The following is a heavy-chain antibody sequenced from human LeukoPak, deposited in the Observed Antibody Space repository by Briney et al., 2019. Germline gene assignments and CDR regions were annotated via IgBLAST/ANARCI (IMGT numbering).Heavy chain of an antibody. D-gene: IGHD1-1*01. CDR2: ITGSGSST. J-gene: IGHJ4*02. CDR3: AKRSGQTTDY. CDR1: GFTFTSYS. Sequence: GGSLRLSCAASGFTFTSYSITWVRQAPGKGLEWVSGITGSGSSTYYADSVKGRFTISRDNPKNTLYLQMSSLRAEDTAVYYCAKRSGQTTDYWGQGTLVTVSS. V-gene: IGHV3-23*01.